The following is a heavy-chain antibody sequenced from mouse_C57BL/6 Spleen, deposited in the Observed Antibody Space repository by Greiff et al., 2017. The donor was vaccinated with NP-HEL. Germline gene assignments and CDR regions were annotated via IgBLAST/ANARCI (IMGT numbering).Heavy chain of an antibody. Sequence: EVQLQQSGPELVKPGASVKIPCKASGYTFTDYNMDWVKQSHGKSLEWIGDINPNNGGTIYNQKFKGKATLTVDKSSSTAYMELRSLTSEDTAVYYCARGTTVVVNWYFDVWGTGTTVTVSS. CDR3: ARGTTVVVNWYFDV. V-gene: IGHV1-18*01. J-gene: IGHJ1*03. CDR1: GYTFTDYN. D-gene: IGHD1-1*01. CDR2: INPNNGGT.